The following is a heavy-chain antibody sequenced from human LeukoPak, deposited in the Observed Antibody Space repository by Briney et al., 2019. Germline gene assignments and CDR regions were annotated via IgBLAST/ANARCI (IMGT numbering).Heavy chain of an antibody. J-gene: IGHJ4*02. D-gene: IGHD4-17*01. V-gene: IGHV4-38-2*02. CDR2: INHSGST. CDR1: GYSISSGYY. Sequence: SETLSLTCTVSGYSISSGYYWGWIRQPPGKGLEWIGEINHSGSTDYNPSLKSRVTISVDTSKNQFSLKLSSVTAADTAVYYCARGPYPDYGDYVFDYWGQGTLVTVSS. CDR3: ARGPYPDYGDYVFDY.